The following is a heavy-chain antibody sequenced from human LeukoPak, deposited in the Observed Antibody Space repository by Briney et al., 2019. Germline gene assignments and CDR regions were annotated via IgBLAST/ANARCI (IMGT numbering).Heavy chain of an antibody. CDR1: GYTFTSYG. CDR2: ISAYNGNT. V-gene: IGHV1-18*01. D-gene: IGHD3-22*01. J-gene: IGHJ3*02. Sequence: ASVKVSCKASGYTFTSYGISWVRQAPGQGLEWMGWISAYNGNTNYAQKLQGRVTMTTDSSTSTAYMELRSLRSDDTAVYYCARAVVVVTPDAFDIWGQGTMVTVSS. CDR3: ARAVVVVTPDAFDI.